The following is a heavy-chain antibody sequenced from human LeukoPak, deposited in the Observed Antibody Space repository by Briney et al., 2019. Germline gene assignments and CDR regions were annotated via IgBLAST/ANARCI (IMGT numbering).Heavy chain of an antibody. D-gene: IGHD1-26*01. CDR2: ISSSGGST. CDR1: GFTFSSYA. Sequence: GGSLRLSCAASGFTFSSYAMSWLRQAPGKGLEWVSAISSSGGSTYYADSVKGRFTISRDNSKNTLYPQMNSLRAEDTAVYYCAKDGSAGWDWYFDLWGRGTLVTVSS. J-gene: IGHJ2*01. CDR3: AKDGSAGWDWYFDL. V-gene: IGHV3-23*01.